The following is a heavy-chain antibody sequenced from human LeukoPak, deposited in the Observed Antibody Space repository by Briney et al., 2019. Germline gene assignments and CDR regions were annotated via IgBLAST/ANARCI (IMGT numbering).Heavy chain of an antibody. V-gene: IGHV3-66*01. CDR1: GFTVSSNY. J-gene: IGHJ6*02. Sequence: GGSLRLSCAASGFTVSSNYMSWVRQAPGKGLEWASVIYSGGSTYYADSVKGRFTISRDNSKNTLYLQMNSLRAEDTAVYYCAFRRKRYGSGSYIYYYGMDVWGQGTTVTVSS. CDR2: IYSGGST. D-gene: IGHD3-10*01. CDR3: AFRRKRYGSGSYIYYYGMDV.